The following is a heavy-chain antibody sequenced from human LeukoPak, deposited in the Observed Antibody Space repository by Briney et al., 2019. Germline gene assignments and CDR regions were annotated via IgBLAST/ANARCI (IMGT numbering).Heavy chain of an antibody. V-gene: IGHV3-23*01. Sequence: GGSLRLSCVGSGFTFSDLWMTWVRQAPGKGLEWVSAISGSGGSTYYADSVKGRFTISRDNSKNTLYLQMNSLRAEDTAVYYCAKDLGSSGWYFDYWGQGTLVTVSS. D-gene: IGHD6-19*01. CDR2: ISGSGGST. CDR1: GFTFSDLW. CDR3: AKDLGSSGWYFDY. J-gene: IGHJ4*02.